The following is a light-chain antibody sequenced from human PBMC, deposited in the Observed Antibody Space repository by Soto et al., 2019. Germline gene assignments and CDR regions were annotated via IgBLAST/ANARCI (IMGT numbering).Light chain of an antibody. CDR2: YAS. V-gene: IGKV3-15*01. J-gene: IGKJ3*01. Sequence: EVVMTQSPATLSVSPGERVTLSCRASESVHRNLAWYQQKPGQGPSLLIYYASTRATGVPDRFTVSGSGTEFTLTISSLQSEDFGVYHCQHYSNWPPTFGPGTKVEIK. CDR1: ESVHRN. CDR3: QHYSNWPPT.